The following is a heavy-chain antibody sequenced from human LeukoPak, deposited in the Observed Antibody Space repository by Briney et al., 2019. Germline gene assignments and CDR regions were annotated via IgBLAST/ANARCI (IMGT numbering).Heavy chain of an antibody. CDR2: IYTSGST. CDR1: GGSISSGSYY. CDR3: ASSSPIAAHPYFDY. Sequence: SQTLSLTCTVSGGSISSGSYYWRWIRQPAGKGLEWIGRIYTSGSTNYNPSLKSRVTISVDTSKNQFSLKLSSVTAADTAVYYCASSSPIAAHPYFDYWGQGTLVTVSS. V-gene: IGHV4-61*02. J-gene: IGHJ4*02. D-gene: IGHD6-6*01.